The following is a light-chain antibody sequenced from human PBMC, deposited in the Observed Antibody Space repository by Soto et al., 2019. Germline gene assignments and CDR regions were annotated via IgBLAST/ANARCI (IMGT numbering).Light chain of an antibody. Sequence: DIQSTQSPSSLSASVGDRVIITCRASQSITTFLNWYQQKPGKAPNLLIYETSSLQTGVPSRFSGDGSGTGFTLTISSLQPEDFATYYCQQTYIIPQTFGQGTKVEIK. V-gene: IGKV1-39*01. CDR1: QSITTF. CDR2: ETS. J-gene: IGKJ2*01. CDR3: QQTYIIPQT.